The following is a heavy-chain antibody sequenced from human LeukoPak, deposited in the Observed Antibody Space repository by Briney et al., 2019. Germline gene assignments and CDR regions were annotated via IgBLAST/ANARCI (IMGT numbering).Heavy chain of an antibody. J-gene: IGHJ4*02. CDR3: AKDLAPAAY. Sequence: GGSLRLSCAASGFTFSTHAMSWVRQAPGRGLEWVSAISGSGGSTYYADSVKGRFTISRDNSKKTLFLQMNSLRAEDTAVYYCAKDLAPAAYWGQGTLVTVSS. D-gene: IGHD2-2*01. V-gene: IGHV3-23*01. CDR2: ISGSGGST. CDR1: GFTFSTHA.